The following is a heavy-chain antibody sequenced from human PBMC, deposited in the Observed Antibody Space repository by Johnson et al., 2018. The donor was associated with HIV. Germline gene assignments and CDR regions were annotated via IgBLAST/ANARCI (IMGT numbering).Heavy chain of an antibody. J-gene: IGHJ3*02. CDR3: TTEDYRLTAFDM. V-gene: IGHV3-49*03. Sequence: VQLVESGGVVVQPGGSLRLSCAASGFTFDDYAMSWFRQAPGKGLEWVGFIRSKAYGGTTEYAASVKGRFTISRDDSQNTLYLQMNSLKTEDTAVYYCTTEDYRLTAFDMWGQGTMVSVSS. D-gene: IGHD3-16*02. CDR2: IRSKAYGGTT. CDR1: GFTFDDYA.